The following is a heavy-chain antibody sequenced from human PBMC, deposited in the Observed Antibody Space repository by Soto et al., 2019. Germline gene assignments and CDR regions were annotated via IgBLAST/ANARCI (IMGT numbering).Heavy chain of an antibody. D-gene: IGHD4-17*01. J-gene: IGHJ1*01. Sequence: QVQLVESGGGVVQPGRSLRLSCAASGFTFSSYAMHWVRQAPGKGLEWVAVISYDGSNKYYADSVKGRFTISRDNSKNTRYLKMNSLRAEDTAVYYWARGIEGGGTVMSNWGQGTLVTVSS. CDR2: ISYDGSNK. CDR1: GFTFSSYA. CDR3: ARGIEGGGTVMSN. V-gene: IGHV3-30-3*01.